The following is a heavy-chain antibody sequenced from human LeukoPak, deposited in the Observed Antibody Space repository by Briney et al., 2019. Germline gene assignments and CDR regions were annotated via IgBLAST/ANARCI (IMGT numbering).Heavy chain of an antibody. J-gene: IGHJ4*02. V-gene: IGHV3-48*04. CDR2: ISSTSSAI. Sequence: GGSLRLSCAASGFSVSRNYMTWVRQAPGKGLEWLSYISSTSSAIYYADSVKGRFTISRDNAKNSLYLQMDSLRAEDTAIYYCARVIGSYGDSAYWGQGTLVTVSS. CDR1: GFSVSRNY. CDR3: ARVIGSYGDSAY. D-gene: IGHD3-16*01.